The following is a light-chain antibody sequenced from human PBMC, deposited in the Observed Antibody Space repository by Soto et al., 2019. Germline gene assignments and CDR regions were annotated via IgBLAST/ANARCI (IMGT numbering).Light chain of an antibody. CDR3: QTWGTAIHDVV. CDR2: LNSDGSH. J-gene: IGLJ2*01. Sequence: QPVLTQSPSASASLGASVKLTCTLNNGHSTYAIAWHQQQPEKGPRYLMKLNSDGSHSKGDGIPDRFSGSSSGAERHLTISSLQSEDEADYYCQTWGTAIHDVVFGGGTKVTVL. V-gene: IGLV4-69*01. CDR1: NGHSTYA.